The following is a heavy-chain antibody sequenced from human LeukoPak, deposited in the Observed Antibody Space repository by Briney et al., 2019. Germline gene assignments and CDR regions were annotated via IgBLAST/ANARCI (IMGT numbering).Heavy chain of an antibody. J-gene: IGHJ6*03. D-gene: IGHD3-22*01. CDR3: ARPVVTGNMDV. V-gene: IGHV3-21*01. CDR2: ISSSRSDI. Sequence: GGSLRLSCAASGFTFSNYHMNWVRQGPGKGLERVSSISSSRSDIYYADSVKDRFTISRDNAKNSLYLQMNSLRAEDTAVYYCARPVVTGNMDVWGKGTTVTVSS. CDR1: GFTFSNYH.